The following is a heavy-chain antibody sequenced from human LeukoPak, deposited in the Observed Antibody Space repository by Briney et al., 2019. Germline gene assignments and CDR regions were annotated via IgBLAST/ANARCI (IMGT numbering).Heavy chain of an antibody. CDR3: AKYAPPTTTLTRFFDY. V-gene: IGHV3-23*01. CDR2: FGGDSGGI. CDR1: GFIFSDYA. D-gene: IGHD4-11*01. Sequence: GGSLRLSCAASGFIFSDYAMTWVRQAPGKGLEWVSVFGGDSGGIQYADSVKGRFSISRDNSKNTLYLQMNRLRVEDTAVYYCAKYAPPTTTLTRFFDYWGQGALVTVSS. J-gene: IGHJ4*02.